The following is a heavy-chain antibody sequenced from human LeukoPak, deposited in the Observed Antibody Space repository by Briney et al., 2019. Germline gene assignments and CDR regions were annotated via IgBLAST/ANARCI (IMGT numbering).Heavy chain of an antibody. Sequence: ASVKVSCRVSGYTFTDYFIHWVRQAPGHGLEWMGWTSPKSGDTRYTHKFQGRVTMTRDTSISTVYMELDRLTFDDTAVYYCARDNYGTLDYWGKGTLVTVSS. J-gene: IGHJ4*02. CDR3: ARDNYGTLDY. V-gene: IGHV1-2*02. D-gene: IGHD4-17*01. CDR1: GYTFTDYF. CDR2: TSPKSGDT.